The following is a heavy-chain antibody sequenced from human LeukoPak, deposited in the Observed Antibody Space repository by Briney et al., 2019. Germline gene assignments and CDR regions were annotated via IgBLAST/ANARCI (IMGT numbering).Heavy chain of an antibody. V-gene: IGHV3-7*03. CDR2: IKQDGSEK. Sequence: GGSLRLSCAASGFTVSSNYMNWVRQAPGKGLEWVANIKQDGSEKYYVDSVKGRFTISRDNAKNSLYLQMNSLRAEDTAVYYCARGMDVWGQGTTVTVSS. CDR1: GFTVSSNY. J-gene: IGHJ6*02. CDR3: ARGMDV.